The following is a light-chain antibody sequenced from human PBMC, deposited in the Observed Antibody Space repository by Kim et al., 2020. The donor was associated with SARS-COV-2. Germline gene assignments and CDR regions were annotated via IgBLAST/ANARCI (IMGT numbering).Light chain of an antibody. CDR2: GAS. CDR1: QDISRD. Sequence: DIQMTQSPSSLSASVGDTVTITCRASQDISRDLGWFQQKPGKAPKRLIYGASSLQNGAPSRFSGSGSGTEFTLTISSLEPEDFATYYCLQHKTHPLTFGQGTRLEIK. J-gene: IGKJ5*01. V-gene: IGKV1-17*01. CDR3: LQHKTHPLT.